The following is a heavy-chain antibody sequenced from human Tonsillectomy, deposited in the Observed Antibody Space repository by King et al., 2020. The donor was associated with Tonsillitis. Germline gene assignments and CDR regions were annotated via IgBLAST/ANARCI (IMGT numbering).Heavy chain of an antibody. CDR1: GFMFDDYA. D-gene: IGHD5-18*01. CDR3: AKADSYGYSSFDY. V-gene: IGHV3-9*01. Sequence: VQLVESGGGLVQPGRSLRLSCAASGFMFDDYAMHWVRQAPGKGLEWVSGISWNSGSIGYADSVKGRFTISRDNAKNSLDLQMNSLRAEDTALYYCAKADSYGYSSFDYWGQGTLVTVSS. J-gene: IGHJ4*02. CDR2: ISWNSGSI.